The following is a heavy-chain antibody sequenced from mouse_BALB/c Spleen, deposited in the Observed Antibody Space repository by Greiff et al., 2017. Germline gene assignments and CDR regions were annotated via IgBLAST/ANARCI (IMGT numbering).Heavy chain of an antibody. CDR1: GYSFTGYN. CDR2: IDPYYGGT. Sequence: VHVKQSGPELEKPGASVKISCKASGYSFTGYNMNWVKQSNGKSLEWIGNIDPYYGGTSYNQKFKGKATLTVDKSSSTAYMQLKSLTSEDSAVYYCARKGDGYYGYAMDYWGQGTSVTVSS. J-gene: IGHJ4*01. V-gene: IGHV1-39*01. D-gene: IGHD2-3*01. CDR3: ARKGDGYYGYAMDY.